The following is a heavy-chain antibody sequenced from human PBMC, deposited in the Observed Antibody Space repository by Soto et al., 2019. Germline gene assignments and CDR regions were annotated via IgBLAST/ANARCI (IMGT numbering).Heavy chain of an antibody. J-gene: IGHJ6*02. D-gene: IGHD1-7*01. CDR1: GFTFSDYY. CDR3: ASGYNWNYGYYYYGMDV. V-gene: IGHV3-11*01. Sequence: GVLRLSCAASGFTFSDYYMSWIRQAPGKGLEWVSYISSSGSTIYYADSVKGRFTISRDNAKNSLYLQMNSLRAEDTAVYYCASGYNWNYGYYYYGMDVWGQGTTVTVSS. CDR2: ISSSGSTI.